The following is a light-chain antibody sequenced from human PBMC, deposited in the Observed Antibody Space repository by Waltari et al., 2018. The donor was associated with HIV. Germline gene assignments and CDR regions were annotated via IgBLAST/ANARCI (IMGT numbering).Light chain of an antibody. V-gene: IGLV1-44*01. CDR2: NNK. J-gene: IGLJ3*02. CDR3: AAWDDSLDGQV. Sequence: QSVLTQPPSASGTPGRGVTISCSGSRSNIGTNIVHWYQQFPGTAPKLLVYNNKKRASGLPDRFSGSTSGTSAALDSSGVQAEDEDDYYCAAWDDSLDGQVFGGGTKLTVL. CDR1: RSNIGTNI.